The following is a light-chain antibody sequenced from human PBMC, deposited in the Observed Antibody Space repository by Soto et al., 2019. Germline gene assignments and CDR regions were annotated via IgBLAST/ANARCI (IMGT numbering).Light chain of an antibody. CDR1: PSVTNY. CDR2: GAS. V-gene: IGKV3-20*01. CDR3: QQYGSSPRT. J-gene: IGKJ1*01. Sequence: EIVLTHSPGILSLSPWEIATLSCRASPSVTNYLAWYQQKPGQAPRLVIYGASSRATGIPDRFSGSGSGTDFTLTISRLEPEDFAVYYCQQYGSSPRTFGQGTKVDIK.